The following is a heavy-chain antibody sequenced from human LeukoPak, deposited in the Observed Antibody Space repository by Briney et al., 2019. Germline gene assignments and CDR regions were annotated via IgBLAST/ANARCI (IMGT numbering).Heavy chain of an antibody. Sequence: GASVKVSCKASGYTFTSYYMHWVRQAPGQGLEWMGIINPSGGSTSYAQKFQGRVTMTRDTSTSTVYMELSSLRSEDTAVYYCVRDITMIVVPTKRRPSAFDIWGQGTMVTVSS. CDR3: VRDITMIVVPTKRRPSAFDI. D-gene: IGHD3-22*01. CDR2: INPSGGST. J-gene: IGHJ3*02. V-gene: IGHV1-46*01. CDR1: GYTFTSYY.